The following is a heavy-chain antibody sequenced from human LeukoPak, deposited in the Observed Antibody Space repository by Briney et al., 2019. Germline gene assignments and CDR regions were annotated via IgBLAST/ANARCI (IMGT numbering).Heavy chain of an antibody. V-gene: IGHV3-30*18. Sequence: GGSLRLSCAASGFTFSSYGLQWVRQARGKGLEWVALISYDGSNKHYADSVKGRFTISRDNSKNTLYLQMNSLRPEDTAVYYCAKDGAGSWFGEATWGQGTLVTVSS. CDR3: AKDGAGSWFGEAT. CDR1: GFTFSSYG. J-gene: IGHJ5*02. CDR2: ISYDGSNK. D-gene: IGHD6-13*01.